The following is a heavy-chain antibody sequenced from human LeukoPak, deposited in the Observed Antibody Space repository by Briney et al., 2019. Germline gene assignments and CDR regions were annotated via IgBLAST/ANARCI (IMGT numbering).Heavy chain of an antibody. J-gene: IGHJ4*02. D-gene: IGHD6-19*01. CDR1: GYTFTGYY. Sequence: RASVKVSCKASGYTFTGYYMHWVRQAPGQGLEWMGWINPNSGGTNYAQKFRGRVTMTRDTSISTAYMELSRLRSDDTAVYYCARDLDSRIAVAATGGGDYWGQGTLVTVSS. CDR2: INPNSGGT. CDR3: ARDLDSRIAVAATGGGDY. V-gene: IGHV1-2*02.